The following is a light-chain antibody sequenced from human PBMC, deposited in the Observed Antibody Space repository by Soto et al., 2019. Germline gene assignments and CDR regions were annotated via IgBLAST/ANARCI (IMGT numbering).Light chain of an antibody. J-gene: IGKJ3*01. CDR2: AAS. Sequence: DIQMTQSPSSLSASVGDRVTITCRASQGISTYLAWYQQKPGKVPKLLIYAASTLHSGVPSRFRGSGSGTDFTLTISSLQPEDVATYYFQKYNSAPLTFGPGTKVDIK. CDR3: QKYNSAPLT. V-gene: IGKV1-27*01. CDR1: QGISTY.